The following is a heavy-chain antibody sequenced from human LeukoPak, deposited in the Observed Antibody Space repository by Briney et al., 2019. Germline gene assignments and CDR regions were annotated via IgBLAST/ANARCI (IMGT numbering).Heavy chain of an antibody. D-gene: IGHD3-10*01. CDR2: ISGSGGST. V-gene: IGHV3-23*01. CDR1: GFSFSSYG. Sequence: PGGSLRLSCAVSGFSFSSYGMSWVRQAPGKGLEWVSAISGSGGSTYYADSVKGRFTISRDNAKNSLYLQMNSLRAEDTAVYYCARVDGAMDVWGQGTTVTVSS. CDR3: ARVDGAMDV. J-gene: IGHJ6*02.